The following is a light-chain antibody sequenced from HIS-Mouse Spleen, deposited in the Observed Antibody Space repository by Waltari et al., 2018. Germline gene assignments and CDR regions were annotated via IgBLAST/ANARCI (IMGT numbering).Light chain of an antibody. J-gene: IGKJ3*01. Sequence: DIQMTQSPSTLSASVGDRVTITCRASQSISSWLAWYQQKPGKAPKLLIYKASSLESGVPSRFSGSGSGTEFTLTISSLQPDDFATYYCQQYNSYLTFGPGTEVDIK. CDR3: QQYNSYLT. CDR2: KAS. CDR1: QSISSW. V-gene: IGKV1-5*03.